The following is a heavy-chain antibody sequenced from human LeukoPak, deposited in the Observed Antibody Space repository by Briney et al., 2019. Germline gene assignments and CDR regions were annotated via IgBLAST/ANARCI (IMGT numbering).Heavy chain of an antibody. CDR2: IWYDGSNK. V-gene: IGHV3-33*01. D-gene: IGHD2-2*01. J-gene: IGHJ6*03. CDR1: GFTFSSYG. CDR3: ARDASVVYYYYMDV. Sequence: PGRSLRLSCAASGFTFSSYGMHWVRRAPGKGLEWVAVIWYDGSNKYYADSVKGRFTISRDNSKNTLYLQMNSLRAEDTAVYYCARDASVVYYYYMDVWGKGTTVTVSS.